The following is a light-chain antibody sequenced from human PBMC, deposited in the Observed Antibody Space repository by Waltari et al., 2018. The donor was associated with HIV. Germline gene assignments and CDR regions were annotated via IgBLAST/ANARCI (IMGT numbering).Light chain of an antibody. J-gene: IGLJ2*01. CDR2: DVS. CDR1: ARDIGDYT. V-gene: IGLV2-14*03. Sequence: QSALTQPASVSGAPGQSITISCTGTARDIGDYTYQQHPGKAPKLVIYDVSNRPSGISTRFSGSKSGTTASLTISGLQAEDEAVYYCSSYTRSTRTTAWLFGGGTRLTVL. CDR3: SSYTRSTRTTAWL.